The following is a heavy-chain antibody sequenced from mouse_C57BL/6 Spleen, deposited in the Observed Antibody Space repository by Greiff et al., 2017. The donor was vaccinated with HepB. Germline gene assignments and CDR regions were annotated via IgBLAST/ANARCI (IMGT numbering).Heavy chain of an antibody. J-gene: IGHJ2*01. V-gene: IGHV1-59*01. Sequence: QVQLQQSGAELVRPGTSVKLSCKASGYTFTSYWMHWVKQRPGQGLEWIGVIDPSDSYTNYNQKFKGKATLTVDTSSSTSYMQRSSLTSEYSAVYYCAREDYDNYFDYWGQGTTLTVSS. CDR3: AREDYDNYFDY. D-gene: IGHD2-4*01. CDR1: GYTFTSYW. CDR2: IDPSDSYT.